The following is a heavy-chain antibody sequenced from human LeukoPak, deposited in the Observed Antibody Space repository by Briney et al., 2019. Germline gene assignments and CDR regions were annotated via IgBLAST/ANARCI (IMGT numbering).Heavy chain of an antibody. CDR3: ARDLAPYCSGGSCSTFDY. CDR1: GFTFSPYE. V-gene: IGHV3-48*03. CDR2: ISGSGSTI. Sequence: GGSLRLSCAASGFTFSPYEMNWVRQAPGKGLEWVSYISGSGSTIYYADSVKGRFTISRDNAKNSLYLQMNSLRAEDTAVYYCARDLAPYCSGGSCSTFDYWGQGTLVTVSS. J-gene: IGHJ4*02. D-gene: IGHD2-15*01.